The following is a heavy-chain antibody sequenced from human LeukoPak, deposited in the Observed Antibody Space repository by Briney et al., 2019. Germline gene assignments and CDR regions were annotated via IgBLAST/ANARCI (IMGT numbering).Heavy chain of an antibody. CDR1: GGSISSGPYY. D-gene: IGHD6-19*01. CDR3: ARPRQQWLDAFDI. Sequence: SETLSLTCTVSGGSISSGPYYWSWVRQPAGKGLEWIGYIYYSGSTNYNPSLKSRVTTSVDTSKNQFSLKLSSVTAADAAVYYCARPRQQWLDAFDIWGQGTMVTVSS. V-gene: IGHV4-61*10. J-gene: IGHJ3*02. CDR2: IYYSGST.